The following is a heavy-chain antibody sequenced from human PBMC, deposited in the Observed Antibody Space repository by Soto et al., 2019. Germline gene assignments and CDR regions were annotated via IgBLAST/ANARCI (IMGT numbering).Heavy chain of an antibody. Sequence: GESLKISCKGSGYSFTSYWISWVRQMPGKGLEWMGRIDPSDSDTNYSPSFQGHVPISADKSISTAYLQWSSLKASDTAMYYCAIPKGDSSGYSFDYWGQGTLVTVSS. CDR3: AIPKGDSSGYSFDY. J-gene: IGHJ4*02. CDR2: IDPSDSDT. V-gene: IGHV5-10-1*01. D-gene: IGHD3-22*01. CDR1: GYSFTSYW.